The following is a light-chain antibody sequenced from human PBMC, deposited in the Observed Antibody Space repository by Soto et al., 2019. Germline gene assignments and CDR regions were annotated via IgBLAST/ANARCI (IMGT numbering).Light chain of an antibody. CDR3: QSYDDGLSGSV. CDR2: NND. Sequence: QSVLTQPPSVSGAQGQRVTISCTGTSSNIGAGYAVHWYQQLPGTAPKLLIYNNDNRPSGVPDRISASNSGTSASLAITGLQAEDEAHYYCQSYDDGLSGSVFGGGTQLTVL. CDR1: SSNIGAGYA. V-gene: IGLV1-40*01. J-gene: IGLJ2*01.